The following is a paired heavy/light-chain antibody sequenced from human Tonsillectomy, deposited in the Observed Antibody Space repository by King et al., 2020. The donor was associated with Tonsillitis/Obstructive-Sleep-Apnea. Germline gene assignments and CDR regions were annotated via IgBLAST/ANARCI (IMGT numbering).Heavy chain of an antibody. CDR2: IIPISIFGTA. CDR3: ASGPGAAFVY. J-gene: IGHJ4*02. CDR1: GVTFSSYS. V-gene: IGHV1-69*01. Sequence: QVQLVQSGAEVKKPGSSVKVSCKASGVTFSSYSINWVRQAPGQGLEWMGGIIPISIFGTANYAQRFQGRVTITADESTTTAYMELSSLTSDDTAVYYCASGPGAAFVYWGQGTLVTVSS. D-gene: IGHD6-25*01.
Light chain of an antibody. Sequence: QSALTQPASVSGSPGQSITISCTGTSSDVGSYSLVSWYQQHPGKAPKVMIYEVSKRPSGVSNRFSGSKSGHSAFLTISGLQAEDEADYYCCSYAGSSTRLFGTGTKVTVL. CDR3: CSYAGSSTRL. V-gene: IGLV2-23*02. CDR2: EVS. CDR1: SSDVGSYSL. J-gene: IGLJ1*01.